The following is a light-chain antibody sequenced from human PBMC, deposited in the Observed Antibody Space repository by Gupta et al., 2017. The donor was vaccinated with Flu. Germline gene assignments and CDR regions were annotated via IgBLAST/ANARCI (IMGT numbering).Light chain of an antibody. Sequence: SYELTQPSSVSVSPGQTAKIPCSGDLLTRKYVRWFQQKPGQALVFFMYKGYGRPSGIPDRFAGSSSATNATLXIXEAQVEXDYYYYSYSAANNRLVFGGGTRLTV. V-gene: IGLV3-27*01. J-gene: IGLJ3*02. CDR1: LLTRKY. CDR2: KGY. CDR3: YSAANNRLV.